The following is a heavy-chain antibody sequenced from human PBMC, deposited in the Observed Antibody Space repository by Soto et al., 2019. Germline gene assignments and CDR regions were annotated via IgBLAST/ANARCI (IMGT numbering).Heavy chain of an antibody. CDR1: GFTFSSYS. J-gene: IGHJ6*02. D-gene: IGHD5-18*01. CDR2: ISSSSSTI. Sequence: WGSLRLSCAASGFTFSSYSMNWVRQAPGKGLEWVSYISSSSSTIYYADSVKGRFTISRDNAKNSLYLQMNSLRDEDTAVYYCARYPEVDTAMANYYYYGMDVWGQGTTVTVSS. V-gene: IGHV3-48*02. CDR3: ARYPEVDTAMANYYYYGMDV.